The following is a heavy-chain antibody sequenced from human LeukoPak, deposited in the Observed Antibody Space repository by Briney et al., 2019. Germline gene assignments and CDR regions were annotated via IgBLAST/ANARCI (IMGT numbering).Heavy chain of an antibody. CDR3: ARAGPKSGFATYYFDY. CDR1: GGSISSYY. Sequence: SETLSLTCTVSGGSISSYYWSWIRQPPGKGLEWIGEINHSGSTNYNPSLKSRVTISVDTSKNQFSLKLSSVTAADTAVYYCARAGPKSGFATYYFDYWGQGTLVTVSS. V-gene: IGHV4-34*01. J-gene: IGHJ4*02. CDR2: INHSGST. D-gene: IGHD3-3*01.